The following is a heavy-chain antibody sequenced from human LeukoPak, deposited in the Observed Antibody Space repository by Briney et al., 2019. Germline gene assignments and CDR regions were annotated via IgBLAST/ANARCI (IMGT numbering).Heavy chain of an antibody. V-gene: IGHV3-11*04. Sequence: PGGSLRLSCAASGFTFSDYYMSWIRQAPGKGLEWVSYISSSGSTIYYADSVKGRFTISRDNAKNSLYLQMNSLRAEDTAVYYCARGVYYDSSGYYYPSLDYWGQGTLVTVSS. CDR1: GFTFSDYY. D-gene: IGHD3-22*01. J-gene: IGHJ4*02. CDR3: ARGVYYDSSGYYYPSLDY. CDR2: ISSSGSTI.